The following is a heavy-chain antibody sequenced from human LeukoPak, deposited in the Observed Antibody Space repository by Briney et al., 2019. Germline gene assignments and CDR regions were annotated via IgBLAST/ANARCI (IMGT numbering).Heavy chain of an antibody. CDR2: INPSGGST. V-gene: IGHV1-46*01. CDR1: GYTFITYY. D-gene: IGHD1-26*01. Sequence: ASVKVSCKASGYTFITYYVHWVRQAPGQGLEWMGIINPSGGSTTYAQKFQGRVTMTRDTSTSTVYMELSSLRSEDTAVYYCASGIVGATLYFQHWGQGTLVTVSS. J-gene: IGHJ1*01. CDR3: ASGIVGATLYFQH.